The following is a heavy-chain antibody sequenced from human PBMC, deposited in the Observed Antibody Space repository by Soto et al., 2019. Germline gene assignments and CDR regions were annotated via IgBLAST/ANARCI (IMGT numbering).Heavy chain of an antibody. CDR3: ARYCSGGSCYHDWFDP. J-gene: IGHJ5*02. CDR1: GYTFSSYGTTYG. V-gene: IGHV1-18*01. D-gene: IGHD2-15*01. CDR2: ISSYNGNT. Sequence: QVQLVQSGAEVKKPGASVKVSCKSSGYTFSSYGTTYGISWVRQAPGQGLEWMGWISSYNGNTNYAQKFQGRVTMTXXTXTXIAYMELRSLRSDDTAVYYCARYCSGGSCYHDWFDPWGQGTLVTVSS.